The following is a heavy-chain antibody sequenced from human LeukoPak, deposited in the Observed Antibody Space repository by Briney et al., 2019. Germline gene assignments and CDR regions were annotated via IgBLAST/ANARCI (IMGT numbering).Heavy chain of an antibody. CDR1: GGSVSSGIYY. Sequence: MPSQTLSLTCTVSGGSVSSGIYYWSWIRQPPGKGLEWIGSIYHSGSTYYNPSLKSRVTISVDTSKNQFSLKLSSVTAADTAVYYCARGIRQTLHYYYYYMDVWGKGTTVTVSS. CDR2: IYHSGST. V-gene: IGHV4-39*07. J-gene: IGHJ6*03. CDR3: ARGIRQTLHYYYYYMDV. D-gene: IGHD5-18*01.